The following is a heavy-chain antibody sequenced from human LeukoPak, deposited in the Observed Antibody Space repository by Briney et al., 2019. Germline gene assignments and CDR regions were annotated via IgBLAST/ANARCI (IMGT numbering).Heavy chain of an antibody. Sequence: GGSLRLSCTASGFPLSSYSMNWVRQAPGKGLEWISYISSSSSNIYYLDSVQGRLTVSRDNERNSLFLQIDSPRAEDTAVYYCVRVKGAYFDYWGQGSLVTVSS. CDR2: ISSSSSNI. J-gene: IGHJ4*02. V-gene: IGHV3-48*01. CDR3: VRVKGAYFDY. D-gene: IGHD4/OR15-4a*01. CDR1: GFPLSSYS.